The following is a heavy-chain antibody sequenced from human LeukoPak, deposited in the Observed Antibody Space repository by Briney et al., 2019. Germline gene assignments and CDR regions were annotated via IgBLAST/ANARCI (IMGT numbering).Heavy chain of an antibody. CDR3: ARRPGN. D-gene: IGHD1-14*01. Sequence: PGGSLRLSCAASGFTFSSYWMNWARQAPGKGLGWVASINHNGNVNYYVDSVKGRFTISRDSSKNTLFLQMNDLTVEDTARYYCARRPGNWGQGILVTVSS. CDR1: GFTFSSYW. V-gene: IGHV3-7*03. CDR2: INHNGNVN. J-gene: IGHJ4*02.